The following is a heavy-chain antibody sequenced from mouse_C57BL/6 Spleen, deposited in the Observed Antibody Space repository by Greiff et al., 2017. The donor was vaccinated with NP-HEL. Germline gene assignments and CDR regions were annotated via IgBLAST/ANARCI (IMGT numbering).Heavy chain of an antibody. CDR2: IYPGDGDT. V-gene: IGHV1-82*01. CDR3: ARRGPPGYFDV. Sequence: QVQLQQSGPELVKPGASVKISCKASGYAFSSSWMNWVKQRPGKGLEWIGRIYPGDGDTNYNGKFKGKATLTADKSSSTAYMQLSSLPSADSAVYFCARRGPPGYFDVWGTGTTVTVSS. CDR1: GYAFSSSW. J-gene: IGHJ1*03. D-gene: IGHD6-1*01.